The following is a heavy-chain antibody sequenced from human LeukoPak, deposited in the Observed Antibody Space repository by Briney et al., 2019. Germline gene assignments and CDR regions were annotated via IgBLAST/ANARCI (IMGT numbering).Heavy chain of an antibody. V-gene: IGHV3-7*04. CDR2: IKQDGSEK. Sequence: GSLRLSCAASGFTFSSYWMSWVRQAPGKGLEWVANIKQDGSEKYYVDSVKGRFTISRDNAKNSLYLQMNSLRAEDTAVYYCARPQGSGGYYGMDVWGQGTTVTVSS. D-gene: IGHD3-10*01. CDR3: ARPQGSGGYYGMDV. J-gene: IGHJ6*02. CDR1: GFTFSSYW.